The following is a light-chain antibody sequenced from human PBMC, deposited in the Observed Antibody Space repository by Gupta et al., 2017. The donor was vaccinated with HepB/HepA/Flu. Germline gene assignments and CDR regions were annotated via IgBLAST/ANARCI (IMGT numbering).Light chain of an antibody. CDR1: QSISYF. J-gene: IGKJ3*01. CDR2: DAS. CDR3: QQRSNCPCA. V-gene: IGKV3-11*01. Sequence: EIVLTQSPATLSLSPGERATLSCRASQSISYFLAWYQQKPGQAPRLLIYDASNRASGIPARFSGSGSGKDFTLTSSSLEPEDFAVYYWQQRSNCPCAFGPGTTVDIK.